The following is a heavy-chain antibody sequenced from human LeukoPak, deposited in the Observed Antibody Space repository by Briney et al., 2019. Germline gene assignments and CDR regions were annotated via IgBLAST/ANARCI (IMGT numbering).Heavy chain of an antibody. CDR1: GVTFDNYG. Sequence: GGSLRLSCIASGVTFDNYGMSWVRQAPGKGLEWVSGITRNGGTTDYAASVKGRFTISRDNAKNSLYLQMSSLRAEDTALYHCARGYLKGPFDIWGQGTMVAVSS. V-gene: IGHV3-20*01. J-gene: IGHJ3*02. CDR3: ARGYLKGPFDI. D-gene: IGHD5-18*01. CDR2: ITRNGGTT.